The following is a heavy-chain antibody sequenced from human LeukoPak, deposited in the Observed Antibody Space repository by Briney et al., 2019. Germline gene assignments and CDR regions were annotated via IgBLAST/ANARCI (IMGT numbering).Heavy chain of an antibody. CDR2: IDPSDSYT. CDR1: GYSFTSYW. V-gene: IGHV5-10-1*01. CDR3: ARHGSIVATIPDFDC. D-gene: IGHD5-12*01. J-gene: IGHJ4*02. Sequence: GESLKISCKGSGYSFTSYWISWVRQMPGKGLEWMGRIDPSDSYTNYSPSFQGHVTISADKSISTAYLQWSSLKASDTAMYYCARHGSIVATIPDFDCWGQGTLVTVSS.